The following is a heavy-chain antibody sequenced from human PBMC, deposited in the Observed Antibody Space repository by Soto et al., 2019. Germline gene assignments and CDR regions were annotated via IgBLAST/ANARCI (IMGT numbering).Heavy chain of an antibody. Sequence: SETLSLTCAVSGGSIISSNWWSFVRQPPGKGLEWIGEIYHSGSTNYSPSLKSRVTISVDKSKNQFSLKLSSVTAADTAVYYCARDLTGVGYYGMDVWGQGTTVTVSS. CDR2: IYHSGST. CDR3: ARDLTGVGYYGMDV. CDR1: GGSIISSNW. V-gene: IGHV4-4*02. J-gene: IGHJ6*02. D-gene: IGHD7-27*01.